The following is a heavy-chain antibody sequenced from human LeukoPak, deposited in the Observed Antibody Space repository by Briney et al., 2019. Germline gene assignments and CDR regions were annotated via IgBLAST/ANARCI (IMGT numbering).Heavy chain of an antibody. CDR3: APLGSPLDY. J-gene: IGHJ4*02. Sequence: GGSLRLSCAASGFTFSSYAMHWVRQAPGKGLEWVAVISYDGSNKYYADSVKGRFTISRDNSKNTLYLQMNSLRAEDTAVYYCAPLGSPLDYWGQGTLVTVSS. D-gene: IGHD1-26*01. V-gene: IGHV3-30-3*01. CDR2: ISYDGSNK. CDR1: GFTFSSYA.